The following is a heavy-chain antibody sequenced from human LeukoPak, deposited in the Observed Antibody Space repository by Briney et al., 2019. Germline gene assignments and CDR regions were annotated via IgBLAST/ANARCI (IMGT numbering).Heavy chain of an antibody. CDR1: GFTFSSYA. Sequence: GESLRLSCAASGFTFSSYAMSWVRQAPGKGLEWVSAISGSGGSTYYADSVKGRFTISRDNSKNTLYLQMNSLRAEDTAVYYCANADGPYMVRAPLDYWGQGTLVTVSS. J-gene: IGHJ4*02. V-gene: IGHV3-23*01. CDR2: ISGSGGST. D-gene: IGHD3-10*01. CDR3: ANADGPYMVRAPLDY.